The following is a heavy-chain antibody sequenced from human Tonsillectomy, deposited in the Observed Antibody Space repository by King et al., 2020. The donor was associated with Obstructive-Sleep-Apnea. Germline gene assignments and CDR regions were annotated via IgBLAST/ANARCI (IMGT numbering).Heavy chain of an antibody. CDR1: GFTFSNAW. CDR3: PTDQNILTVYYDYFYYYGMDV. J-gene: IGHJ6*02. Sequence: VQLVESGGGLVKPGGSLRLSCAASGFTFSNAWMSWVRQAPGKGLEWVGRIKSNTDDGTTDYAAPVKGRFTVLRDDAQNMLYLQMNSLKTEDTAVYYCPTDQNILTVYYDYFYYYGMDVWGQGTTVTVSS. CDR2: IKSNTDDGTT. D-gene: IGHD3-9*01. V-gene: IGHV3-15*01.